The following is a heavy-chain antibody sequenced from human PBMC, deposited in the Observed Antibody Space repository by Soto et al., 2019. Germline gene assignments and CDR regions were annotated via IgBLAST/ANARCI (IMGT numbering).Heavy chain of an antibody. CDR2: ISDSGVNT. CDR3: IKEARGHSYASL. CDR1: GFLSSNYA. J-gene: IGHJ4*02. D-gene: IGHD3-16*01. V-gene: IGHV3-23*01. Sequence: EVQLLESGGGLVQPGGSLRLSCAASGFLSSNYAMGWVRQAPGTGLEWVSAISDSGVNTYYADSVKGRFTISRDNSKNALHLEMKSLRAGDTAVYYCIKEARGHSYASLWGQGTPVTVSS.